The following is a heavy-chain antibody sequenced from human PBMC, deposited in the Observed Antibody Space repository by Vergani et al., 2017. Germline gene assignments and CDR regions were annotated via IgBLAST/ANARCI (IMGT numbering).Heavy chain of an antibody. V-gene: IGHV3-33*01. D-gene: IGHD1-14*01. J-gene: IGHJ5*02. Sequence: QVQLVESGGGVVQPGRSLRLSCAASGFTFNQYSMHWVRQAPGKGLEWVTVTWYDGNNKQYADSVKGRFTISRDNSKSTMYLQMNSLRDEETGVYYCARDLRLLYNRFDPWGQGTLVTVSS. CDR2: TWYDGNNK. CDR1: GFTFNQYS. CDR3: ARDLRLLYNRFDP.